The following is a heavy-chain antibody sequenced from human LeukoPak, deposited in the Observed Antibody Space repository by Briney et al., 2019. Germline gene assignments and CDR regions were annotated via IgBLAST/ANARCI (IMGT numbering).Heavy chain of an antibody. D-gene: IGHD2-2*01. V-gene: IGHV4-61*01. CDR2: IYHSGST. CDR3: ARDRGPIVVVPAAMVGLWYFDL. Sequence: PSETLSLTCTVSGGSVSSGSYYWSWIRQPPGKGLEWIGYIYHSGSTNYNPSLKSRVTISVDTSKNQFSLKLSSVTAADTAVYYCARDRGPIVVVPAAMVGLWYFDLWGRGTLVTVSS. CDR1: GGSVSSGSYY. J-gene: IGHJ2*01.